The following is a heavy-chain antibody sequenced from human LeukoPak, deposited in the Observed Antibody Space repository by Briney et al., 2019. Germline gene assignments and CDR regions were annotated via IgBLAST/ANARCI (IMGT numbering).Heavy chain of an antibody. Sequence: GGSLRLSCAASGFTVSSNYMSWVRQAPGKGLEWVSVIYSGGSTYYADPVKGGFTISRDNSKNTLYLQMNSLRAEDTAVYYCARDRTWYLLGAFDIWGQGTMVTVSS. J-gene: IGHJ3*02. CDR3: ARDRTWYLLGAFDI. CDR1: GFTVSSNY. V-gene: IGHV3-53*01. CDR2: IYSGGST. D-gene: IGHD2-15*01.